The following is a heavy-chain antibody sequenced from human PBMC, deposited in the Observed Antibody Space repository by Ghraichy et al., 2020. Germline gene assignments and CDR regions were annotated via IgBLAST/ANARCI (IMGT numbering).Heavy chain of an antibody. CDR2: ISRSSSTI. Sequence: GGSLRLSCAASGFIFSSYSINWVRQAPGKGLEWVSFISRSSSTIHYADSVKGRFTISRDNAKNSLYLQMNSLRAEDTAVYYCARDLQSDRYFEYWGQGSLVTVSS. V-gene: IGHV3-48*01. J-gene: IGHJ4*02. CDR1: GFIFSSYS. D-gene: IGHD1-1*01. CDR3: ARDLQSDRYFEY.